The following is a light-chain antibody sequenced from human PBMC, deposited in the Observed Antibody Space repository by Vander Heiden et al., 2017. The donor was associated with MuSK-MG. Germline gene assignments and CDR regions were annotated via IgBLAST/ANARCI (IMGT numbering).Light chain of an antibody. J-gene: IGLJ2*01. Sequence: QSVLTQPPSASGTPGQRVTISCSGSSSNIGSNYVYWYQQLPGTAPKLLIYSNNQRPSGVPARFSGSKSGTSASLAISGLRSDDEADYYCAAWDDSLSALVFGGGTKLTVL. CDR2: SNN. CDR1: SSNIGSNY. V-gene: IGLV1-47*02. CDR3: AAWDDSLSALV.